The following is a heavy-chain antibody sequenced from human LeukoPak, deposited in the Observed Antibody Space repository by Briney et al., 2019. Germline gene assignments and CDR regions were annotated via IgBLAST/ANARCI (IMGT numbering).Heavy chain of an antibody. CDR2: IYYRGST. CDR1: GGSIRSYY. J-gene: IGHJ5*02. D-gene: IGHD5-12*01. CDR3: RRPNNNTPLKPRVTISVDTSKNPFSLKLSSVTAADTAVYYCAGYYYYDSSGYLSSPPVFT. Sequence: SETLSLTCTCSGGSIRSYYWSWIRQPPGKGVEGVGDIYYRGSTNYNPALKGRVTISGDTSNDHFFLKLDPVTRADHGLDYRRRPNNNTPLKPRVTISVDTSKNPFSLKLSSVTAADTAVYYCAGYYYYDSSGYLSSPPVFTWGQGTLVTVSS. V-gene: IGHV4-59*08.